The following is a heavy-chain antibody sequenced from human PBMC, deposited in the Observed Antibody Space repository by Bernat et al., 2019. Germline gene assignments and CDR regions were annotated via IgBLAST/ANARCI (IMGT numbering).Heavy chain of an antibody. Sequence: QVQLVESGGGVVQPGRSLRLSCAASGFTFSSYGMHWVRQAPGRGLEWVAVIWYGGSNKYYADSVKCRFTISRANSKNTLYLQMKSLRAEDTAVYYCARELYGGSSFGSWGQGTLVTVSS. CDR3: ARELYGGSSFGS. J-gene: IGHJ4*02. D-gene: IGHD4-17*01. CDR1: GFTFSSYG. V-gene: IGHV3-33*01. CDR2: IWYGGSNK.